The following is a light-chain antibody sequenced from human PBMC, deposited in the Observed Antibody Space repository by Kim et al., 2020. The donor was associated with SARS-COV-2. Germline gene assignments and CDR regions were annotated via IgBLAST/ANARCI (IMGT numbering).Light chain of an antibody. J-gene: IGLJ2*01. V-gene: IGLV6-57*02. CDR1: GGSIDVMY. CDR2: EDS. Sequence: GKKETMSCAGSGGSIDVMYVQWYQQGPGGVPTTVLYEDSQRPSVASERFSGAIGNSSNAASLTITGLRTEDEADYHGQYYNRDNVIFGGGTQLSVL. CDR3: QYYNRDNVI.